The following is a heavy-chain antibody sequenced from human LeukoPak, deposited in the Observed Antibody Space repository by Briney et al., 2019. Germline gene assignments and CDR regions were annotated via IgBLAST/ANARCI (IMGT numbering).Heavy chain of an antibody. D-gene: IGHD1-26*01. CDR3: ASEQTTSGGRRLDS. CDR2: IYYSGST. CDR1: GGAISSYY. V-gene: IGHV4-59*01. J-gene: IGHJ4*02. Sequence: SETLSLTCTVSGGAISSYYWSWIRQPPGKGLEWIGYIYYSGSTNYNPSLKSRVTISVDTSKNQFSLKLSSVTAADTAVYYCASEQTTSGGRRLDSWGQGTLVIVSS.